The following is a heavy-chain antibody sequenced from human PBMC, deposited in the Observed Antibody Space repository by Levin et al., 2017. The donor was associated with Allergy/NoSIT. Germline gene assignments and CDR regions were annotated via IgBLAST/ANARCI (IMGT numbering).Heavy chain of an antibody. D-gene: IGHD5-12*01. J-gene: IGHJ4*02. V-gene: IGHV5-51*01. CDR2: VYPGDSDT. CDR3: ARPGRGSSGCDPDY. CDR1: GYSFTSYW. Sequence: SVKVSCKGSGYSFTSYWIGWVRQMPGRGLEWMGTVYPGDSDTRYSPSFQGQVTISADTSISTAYLQWSSLKESDTAIYYCARPGRGSSGCDPDYWGQGTLVTVSS.